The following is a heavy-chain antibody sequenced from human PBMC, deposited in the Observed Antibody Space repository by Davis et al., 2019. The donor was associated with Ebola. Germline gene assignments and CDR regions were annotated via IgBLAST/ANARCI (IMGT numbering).Heavy chain of an antibody. CDR2: INWNGGST. CDR3: ARARGAYYYYGMDV. Sequence: GESLKISCAASGFTFSSYAMHWVRQAPGKGLEWVSGINWNGGSTGYADSVKGRFTISRDNSKNTLYLQMNSLRAEDTAVYYCARARGAYYYYGMDVWGQGTTVTVSS. D-gene: IGHD3-10*01. V-gene: IGHV3-NL1*01. J-gene: IGHJ6*02. CDR1: GFTFSSYA.